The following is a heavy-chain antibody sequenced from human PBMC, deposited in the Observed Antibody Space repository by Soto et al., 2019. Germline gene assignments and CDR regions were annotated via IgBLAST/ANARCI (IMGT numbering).Heavy chain of an antibody. D-gene: IGHD3-3*01. CDR2: IYYSGST. Sequence: PSETLSLTCTVSGGSISSGDYYWSWIRQPPGKGLEWIGYIYYSGSTYYNPSLKSRVTISVDTSKNQFSLKLSSVTAADTAVYYCARGLPYDFWSGYPGMDVWGQGTTVTVSS. CDR3: ARGLPYDFWSGYPGMDV. CDR1: GGSISSGDYY. V-gene: IGHV4-30-4*01. J-gene: IGHJ6*02.